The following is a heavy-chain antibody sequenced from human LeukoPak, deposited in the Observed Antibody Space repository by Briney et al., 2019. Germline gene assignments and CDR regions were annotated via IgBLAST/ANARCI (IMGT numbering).Heavy chain of an antibody. CDR1: GFTFSSYG. CDR2: IRYDGTNK. Sequence: GGSLRLSCAASGFTFSSYGMHWVRQAPGKGLEWVAFIRYDGTNKCYADSVKGRFTISRDNSKNTLDLQMNSLRVEDTAVYYCAKYYRESSGASPLDYWGQGTRVTVSS. CDR3: AKYYRESSGASPLDY. V-gene: IGHV3-30*02. J-gene: IGHJ4*02. D-gene: IGHD3-22*01.